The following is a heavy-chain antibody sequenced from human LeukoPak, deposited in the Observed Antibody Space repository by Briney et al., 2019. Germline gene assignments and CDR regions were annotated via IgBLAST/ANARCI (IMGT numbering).Heavy chain of an antibody. CDR2: IYYSGST. CDR3: ARDLTYYDFWSGYYTRLGYYYYYMDV. V-gene: IGHV4-39*07. J-gene: IGHJ6*03. D-gene: IGHD3-3*01. Sequence: MASETLSLTCTVSGGSISSSSYYWGWIRQPPGKGLEWIGSIYYSGSTYYNPSLKSRVTISVDTSKNQFSLKLSSVTAADTAVYYCARDLTYYDFWSGYYTRLGYYYYYMDVWGKGTTVTVSS. CDR1: GGSISSSSYY.